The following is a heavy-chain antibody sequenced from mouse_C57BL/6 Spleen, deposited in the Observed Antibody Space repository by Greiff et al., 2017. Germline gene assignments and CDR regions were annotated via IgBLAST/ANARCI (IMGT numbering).Heavy chain of an antibody. CDR1: GYTFTDYT. J-gene: IGHJ1*01. D-gene: IGHD1-1*01. CDR2: IYPRDGST. CDR3: ARASTVVATRYFDD. Sequence: VMLVESDAELVKPGASVKISCKASGYTFTDYTMHWVKQRPEQGLEWIGNIYPRDGSTNYNEKFKGKATLTADKSSSTAYMQLNSLTSEDSAVYFCARASTVVATRYFDDWGPGTTVTVSS. V-gene: IGHV1-78*01.